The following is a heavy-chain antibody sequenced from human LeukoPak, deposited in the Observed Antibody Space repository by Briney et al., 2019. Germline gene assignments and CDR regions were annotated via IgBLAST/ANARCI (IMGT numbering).Heavy chain of an antibody. Sequence: GGSLRLSCAASGFTFSSYSMNWVRQAPGKGLEWVSSISSSSSYIYYADSVKGRFTISRDNAKNSLYLQMNSLGAEDTAVYYCARDRLAYCSSTSCYSRYNWFDPWGQGTLVTVSS. V-gene: IGHV3-21*01. J-gene: IGHJ5*02. CDR1: GFTFSSYS. CDR3: ARDRLAYCSSTSCYSRYNWFDP. CDR2: ISSSSSYI. D-gene: IGHD2-2*01.